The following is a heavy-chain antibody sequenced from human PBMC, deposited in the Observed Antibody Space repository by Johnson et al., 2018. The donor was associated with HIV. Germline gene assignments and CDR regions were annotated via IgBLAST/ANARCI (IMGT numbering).Heavy chain of an antibody. D-gene: IGHD5-12*01. V-gene: IGHV3-7*03. CDR1: GFTFSSYA. CDR2: IKQDGSEK. J-gene: IGHJ3*01. CDR3: ASGDDVGF. Sequence: QLVESGGGVVQPGRSLRLSCAASGFTFSSYAMHWVRQAPGKGLEWVANIKQDGSEKYYVDSVKGRFTSSRDSAKNSLYLQMNSLRAEDTAVYYCASGDDVGFWGQGTMVTVSS.